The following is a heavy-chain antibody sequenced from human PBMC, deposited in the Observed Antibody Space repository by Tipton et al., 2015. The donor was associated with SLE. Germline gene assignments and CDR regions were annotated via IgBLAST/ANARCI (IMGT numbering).Heavy chain of an antibody. V-gene: IGHV4-59*01. J-gene: IGHJ6*03. Sequence: TLSLTCTVSGGSIGSYYWSWIRQPPGKGLEWIGDASYSGRPNFNPSLKSRVTVSVDTSKNQISLRLSSVTAADSAVYYCARADGSYFYYYYMDVWGKGTTVTVSS. D-gene: IGHD3-10*01. CDR2: ASYSGRP. CDR1: GGSIGSYY. CDR3: ARADGSYFYYYYMDV.